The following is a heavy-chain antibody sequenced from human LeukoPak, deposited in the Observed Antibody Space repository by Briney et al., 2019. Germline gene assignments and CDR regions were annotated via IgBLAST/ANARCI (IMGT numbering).Heavy chain of an antibody. Sequence: GESLKISCKGPGYSFTSYWIGWVRQMPGKGLEWMGIIYPGDSDTRYSPSFQGQVTISADKSISTAYLQWSSLKASDTAMYYCAGRLLTDLTGYYKDAFDIWGQGTMVTVSS. CDR2: IYPGDSDT. J-gene: IGHJ3*02. D-gene: IGHD3-9*01. CDR3: AGRLLTDLTGYYKDAFDI. CDR1: GYSFTSYW. V-gene: IGHV5-51*01.